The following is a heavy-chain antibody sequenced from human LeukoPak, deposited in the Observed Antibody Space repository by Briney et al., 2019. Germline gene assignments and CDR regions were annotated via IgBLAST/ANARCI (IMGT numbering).Heavy chain of an antibody. CDR3: AREGGGSYYYDSSGCFDY. D-gene: IGHD3-22*01. CDR2: INPNSGGT. CDR1: GYTFTGYY. V-gene: IGHV1-2*02. Sequence: ASVKVSCKASGYTFTGYYMHWVRQAPGQGLEWMGWINPNSGGTNYAQKFQGRVTMTRDTSISTAYMELSRLRSDDTAVYCCAREGGGSYYYDSSGCFDYWGQGTLVTVSS. J-gene: IGHJ4*02.